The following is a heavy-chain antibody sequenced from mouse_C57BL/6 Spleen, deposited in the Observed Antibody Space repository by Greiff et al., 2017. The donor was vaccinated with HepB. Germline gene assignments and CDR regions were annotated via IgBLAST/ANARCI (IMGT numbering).Heavy chain of an antibody. V-gene: IGHV1-4*01. CDR3: ASGSNNPYYFDY. CDR2: INPSSGYT. D-gene: IGHD2-5*01. Sequence: VQLQQSGAELARPGASVKMSCKASGYTFTSYTMHWVKQRPGQGLEWIGYINPSSGYTKYNQKFKDKATLTADKSSSTAYMQLSSLTSEDSAVYYCASGSNNPYYFDYWGQGTTLTVSS. J-gene: IGHJ2*01. CDR1: GYTFTSYT.